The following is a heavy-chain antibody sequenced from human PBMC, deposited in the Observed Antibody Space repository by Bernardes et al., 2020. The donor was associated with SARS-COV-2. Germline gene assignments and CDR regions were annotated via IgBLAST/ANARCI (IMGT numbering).Heavy chain of an antibody. V-gene: IGHV4-34*01. CDR2: INHSGST. D-gene: IGHD6-19*01. CDR3: ARGGGRGWYIDY. J-gene: IGHJ4*02. Sequence: SEPLSLTCAVYGGSFSSYYWSWIRQPPGKGLEWIGEINHSGSTDYNPSLKSRVTISIDSSKKEFSLKLNSVTAADTAIYYCARGGGRGWYIDYWGQGTLVTVSS. CDR1: GGSFSSYY.